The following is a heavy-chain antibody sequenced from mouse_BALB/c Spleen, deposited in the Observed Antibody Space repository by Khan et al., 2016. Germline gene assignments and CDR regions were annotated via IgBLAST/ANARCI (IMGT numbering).Heavy chain of an antibody. CDR2: IYPGAGDS. CDR1: GYAFSGYW. J-gene: IGHJ3*02. CDR3: ARGSPFGA. Sequence: QVQLLQSGAELVRPGSSVKISCKASGYAFSGYWMNWVKQRPGQGLEWIGLIYPGAGDSNYNGKFKGKAPLTADKSSSTAYMPPVSLTSDDSAVFSGARGSPFGAWGRGTLVTDSA. V-gene: IGHV1-80*01.